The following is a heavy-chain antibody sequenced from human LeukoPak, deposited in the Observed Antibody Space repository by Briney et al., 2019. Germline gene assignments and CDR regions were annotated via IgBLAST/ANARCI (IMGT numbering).Heavy chain of an antibody. V-gene: IGHV3-48*01. J-gene: IGHJ4*02. Sequence: GGSLRLSCAASGFAFSTYSMIWVRQAPGKGLEWVSGIDSGSNNIHYADSVKGRFTISRDDAKNSLYLQMDSLRAEDTAVYYCARRFDHWGQGTLVTVSS. CDR1: GFAFSTYS. CDR2: IDSGSNNI. CDR3: ARRFDH.